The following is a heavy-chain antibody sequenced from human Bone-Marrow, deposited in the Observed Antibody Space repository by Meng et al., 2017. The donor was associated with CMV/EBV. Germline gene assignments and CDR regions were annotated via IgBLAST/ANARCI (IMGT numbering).Heavy chain of an antibody. J-gene: IGHJ6*02. Sequence: SVKVSCKASGGTFSSYAISWVRQAPGQGLEWMGGIIPILGIANYAQKFQGRVTITADKSTSTAYMELSSLRSEDTAVYYCARASPPKTRQYYDFWSAPRAGMDVWGQGTTVTVSS. CDR2: IIPILGIA. CDR1: GGTFSSYA. CDR3: ARASPPKTRQYYDFWSAPRAGMDV. V-gene: IGHV1-69*10. D-gene: IGHD3-3*01.